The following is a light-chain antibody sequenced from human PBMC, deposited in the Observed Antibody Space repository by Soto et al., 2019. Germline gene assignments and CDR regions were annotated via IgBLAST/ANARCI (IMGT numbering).Light chain of an antibody. V-gene: IGKV3-20*01. CDR1: QSVGTS. J-gene: IGKJ4*01. CDR3: QQYGSSHP. CDR2: GAS. Sequence: EIVLTQSPATLSSSPGERATLSCRASQSVGTSLAWYRQKPGQAPRVLIYGASTRGTGIPDRFSGSGSGTDFPLTISRLEPEDFAVYYCQQYGSSHPFGGGTKVEIK.